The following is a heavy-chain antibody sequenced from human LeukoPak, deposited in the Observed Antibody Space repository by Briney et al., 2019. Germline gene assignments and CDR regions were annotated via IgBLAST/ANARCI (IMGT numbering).Heavy chain of an antibody. Sequence: PSETLSLTCTVSGGSISSYYWSWIRQPPGKGLEWIGYIYYSGSTNYNPSLKSRVTISVDTTKNQFFLKLSSVDAADTAGYNCARDGCTNGVCSNWFDPWGQGTLVTVSS. D-gene: IGHD2-8*01. CDR2: IYYSGST. V-gene: IGHV4-59*01. CDR1: GGSISSYY. J-gene: IGHJ5*02. CDR3: ARDGCTNGVCSNWFDP.